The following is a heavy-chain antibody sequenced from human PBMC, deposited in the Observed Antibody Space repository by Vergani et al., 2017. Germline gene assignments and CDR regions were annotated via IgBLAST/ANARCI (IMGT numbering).Heavy chain of an antibody. J-gene: IGHJ6*02. CDR1: GCSISSSSYY. Sequence: QLQLQESGPGLVKPSETLSLTCTVSGCSISSSSYYWGWIRQPPGKGLVWIGSIYYSGSTYYNPSLKSRVTISVDTSKNQFSLKLSSVTAADTAVYYCARHLAYCGGDCYPYYYGMDVWGQXP. D-gene: IGHD2-21*02. CDR2: IYYSGST. CDR3: ARHLAYCGGDCYPYYYGMDV. V-gene: IGHV4-39*01.